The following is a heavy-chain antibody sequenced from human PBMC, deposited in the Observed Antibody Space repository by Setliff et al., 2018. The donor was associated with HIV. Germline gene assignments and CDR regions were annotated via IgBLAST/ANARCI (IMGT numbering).Heavy chain of an antibody. V-gene: IGHV1-3*04. CDR3: ARDRFTLTSSIFGF. J-gene: IGHJ4*01. Sequence: ASVKVSCKTSGYTFSNYPIHWLRQAPGQRPEWMGWVNTGKGDTKYSQRFQDRLTITTDSSASSVYMELSSLSSDDAAIYYCARDRFTLTSSIFGFWGHGTLVTVSS. CDR2: VNTGKGDT. CDR1: GYTFSNYP. D-gene: IGHD3-3*01.